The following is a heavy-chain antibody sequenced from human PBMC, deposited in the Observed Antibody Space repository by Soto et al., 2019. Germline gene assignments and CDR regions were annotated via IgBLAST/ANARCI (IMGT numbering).Heavy chain of an antibody. Sequence: EVQLAESGGGLVQPGGSLRLSCAASGFTVSSNYMSWFRQSPGKGLEWVSVIYSGGSTYYADSVKGRFTISRDNSKNTLYLQMNSLRAEDTAVYYCARMGDSSGYSGWFDPWGQGTLVTVSS. D-gene: IGHD3-22*01. V-gene: IGHV3-66*01. CDR2: IYSGGST. J-gene: IGHJ5*02. CDR3: ARMGDSSGYSGWFDP. CDR1: GFTVSSNY.